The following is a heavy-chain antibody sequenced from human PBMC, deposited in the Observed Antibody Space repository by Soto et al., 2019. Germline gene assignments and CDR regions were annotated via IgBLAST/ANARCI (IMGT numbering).Heavy chain of an antibody. D-gene: IGHD2-2*01. Sequence: QVQLVQSGAEVKKPESSVKVSCKTSGGTFVRHVISWVRQAPGQGPEWMGKINPLSGIPNYAQKFQDRVTFTEDADSSTAYMALSSLRSDDTAVYYCATPACAATWCSPSHNLDHWGQGTLVTVSS. J-gene: IGHJ4*02. CDR3: ATPACAATWCSPSHNLDH. V-gene: IGHV1-69*18. CDR1: GGTFVRHV. CDR2: INPLSGIP.